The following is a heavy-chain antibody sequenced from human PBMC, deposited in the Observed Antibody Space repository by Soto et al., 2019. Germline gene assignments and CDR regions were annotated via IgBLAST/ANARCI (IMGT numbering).Heavy chain of an antibody. CDR3: GKDIGYYYDSSGQINY. CDR1: VFKFDDYA. V-gene: IGHV3-9*01. CDR2: VTWNSNGK. D-gene: IGHD3-22*01. Sequence: SLRLSCSASVFKFDDYAMHWFRRAPGRGLEWVSGVTWNSNGKAYADSVKGRFTISRDNAKKSLYLQMNSLRSEDTALYYCGKDIGYYYDSSGQINYWGQGTLVTV. J-gene: IGHJ4*02.